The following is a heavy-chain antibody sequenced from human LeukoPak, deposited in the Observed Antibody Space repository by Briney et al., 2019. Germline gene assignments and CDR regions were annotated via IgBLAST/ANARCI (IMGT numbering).Heavy chain of an antibody. CDR3: ARGRRYCSGDNCYSGLDY. J-gene: IGHJ4*02. D-gene: IGHD2-15*01. CDR2: IHSGGST. CDR1: GFTVSSNY. V-gene: IGHV3-53*01. Sequence: PGGSLRLSCAVSGFTVSSNYMSWVRQAPGKGLEWVSLIHSGGSTDYADSVKDRFTISRDNSKNTVNLQINSLGAEDTAVYYCARGRRYCSGDNCYSGLDYWGQGTLVTVSS.